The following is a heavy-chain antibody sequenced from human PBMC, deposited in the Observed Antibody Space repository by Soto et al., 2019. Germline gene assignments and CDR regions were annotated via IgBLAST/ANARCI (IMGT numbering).Heavy chain of an antibody. V-gene: IGHV4-39*01. Sequence: PSETLSLTCTVSGGSISSSSYYWGWIRQPPGKGLEWIGSIYYSGSTYYNPSLKSRVTISVDTSASTAYMELSSLRSEDTAVYYCARWGLGYYYYGMDVWGQGTTVTVSS. CDR3: ARWGLGYYYYGMDV. CDR2: IYYSGST. D-gene: IGHD2-21*01. J-gene: IGHJ6*02. CDR1: GGSISSSSYY.